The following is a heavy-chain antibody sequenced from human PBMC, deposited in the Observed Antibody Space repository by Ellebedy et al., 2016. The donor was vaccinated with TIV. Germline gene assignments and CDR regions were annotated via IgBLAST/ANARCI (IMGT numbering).Heavy chain of an antibody. D-gene: IGHD6-19*01. CDR2: IIPIFGTA. J-gene: IGHJ4*02. CDR1: GGTFSSYG. CDR3: ARDGSGWLFDY. Sequence: ASVKVSCKASGGTFSSYGISWVRQAPGQGLEWMGGIIPIFGTANYAQKFQGRVTITADKSTSTAYMELSSLRSEDTAVYYCARDGSGWLFDYWGQGTLVTVSS. V-gene: IGHV1-69*06.